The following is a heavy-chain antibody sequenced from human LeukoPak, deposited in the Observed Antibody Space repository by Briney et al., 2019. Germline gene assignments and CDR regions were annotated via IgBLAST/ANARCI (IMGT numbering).Heavy chain of an antibody. CDR3: ARELTYSANYYYYGMDV. Sequence: SVKVSCKASGGTFSSYAISWVRQAPGQGLEWVGRIIHILGIANYAQKFQGRVTITADKSTSTAYMELSSLRSEDTAVYYCARELTYSANYYYYGMDVWGQGTTVTVSS. D-gene: IGHD5-18*01. J-gene: IGHJ6*02. V-gene: IGHV1-69*04. CDR2: IIHILGIA. CDR1: GGTFSSYA.